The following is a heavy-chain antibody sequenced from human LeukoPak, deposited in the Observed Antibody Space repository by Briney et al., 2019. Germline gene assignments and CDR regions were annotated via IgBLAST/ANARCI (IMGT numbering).Heavy chain of an antibody. V-gene: IGHV4-61*02. Sequence: KPSETLSLTCAVSGDSISSGGYYWSWIRQPAGKGLEWIGRIYTSGSTHYNPSLKSRVTISVDTSKNQFSLKLSSVTAADTAVYYCAMVENKQQLVVYPSASSDYYMDVWGKGTTVTISS. D-gene: IGHD6-13*01. CDR1: GDSISSGGYY. J-gene: IGHJ6*03. CDR3: AMVENKQQLVVYPSASSDYYMDV. CDR2: IYTSGST.